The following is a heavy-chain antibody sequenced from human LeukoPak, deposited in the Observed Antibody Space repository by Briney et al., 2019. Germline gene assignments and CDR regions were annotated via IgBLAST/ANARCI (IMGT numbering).Heavy chain of an antibody. CDR2: ISGSGGST. V-gene: IGHV3-23*01. CDR1: GFTFSNAW. CDR3: AKWFDAQLAPYYFDY. Sequence: GGSLRLSCAASGFTFSNAWMSWVRQAPGKGLEWVSAISGSGGSTYYADSVKGRFTISRDNSKNTLYLQMNSLRAEDTAVYYCAKWFDAQLAPYYFDYWGQGTLVTVSS. J-gene: IGHJ4*02. D-gene: IGHD6-13*01.